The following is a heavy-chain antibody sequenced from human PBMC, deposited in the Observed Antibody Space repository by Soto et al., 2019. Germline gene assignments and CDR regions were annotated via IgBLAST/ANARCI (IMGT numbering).Heavy chain of an antibody. D-gene: IGHD2-15*01. CDR1: GYTFTSYG. CDR3: ARDLPDTAMVTTGRKSKKIGYCSGGSCPNWFDP. J-gene: IGHJ5*02. Sequence: GASVKVSCKASGYTFTSYGISWVRQAPGQGLEWMGWISAYNGNTNYAQKLQGRVTMTTDTSTSTAYVELRSLRSDDTAVYYCARDLPDTAMVTTGRKSKKIGYCSGGSCPNWFDPWGQGTLVTVSS. CDR2: ISAYNGNT. V-gene: IGHV1-18*01.